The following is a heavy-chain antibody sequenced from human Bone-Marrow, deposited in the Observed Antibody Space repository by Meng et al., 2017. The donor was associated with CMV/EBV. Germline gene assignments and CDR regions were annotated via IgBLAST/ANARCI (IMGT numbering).Heavy chain of an antibody. V-gene: IGHV4-30-4*02. Sequence: SETLSLTCTVSGGSISGGDYFWSWIRQPPGKGLEWIGYIYSGGSDYYNPALKSRVTISLDPSKNQVSLKLSSVTAADTAVYYCARVDYDSSGYYEDFDYWGQGTLVTVSS. CDR2: IYSGGSD. CDR1: GGSISGGDYF. J-gene: IGHJ4*02. D-gene: IGHD3-22*01. CDR3: ARVDYDSSGYYEDFDY.